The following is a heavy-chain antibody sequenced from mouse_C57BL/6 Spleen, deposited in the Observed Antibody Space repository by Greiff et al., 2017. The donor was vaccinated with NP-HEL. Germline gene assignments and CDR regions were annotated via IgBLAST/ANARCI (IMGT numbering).Heavy chain of an antibody. CDR1: GFTFSDYG. Sequence: DVMLVESGGGLVQPGGSLKLSCAASGFTFSDYGMAWVRQAPRQGPEWVAFISNLAYSIYYADTVTGRFTISRENAKNTLYLEMSSLRSEDTAMYYCARHETGTGFDYWGQGTTLTVSS. J-gene: IGHJ2*01. CDR2: ISNLAYSI. CDR3: ARHETGTGFDY. D-gene: IGHD4-1*01. V-gene: IGHV5-15*01.